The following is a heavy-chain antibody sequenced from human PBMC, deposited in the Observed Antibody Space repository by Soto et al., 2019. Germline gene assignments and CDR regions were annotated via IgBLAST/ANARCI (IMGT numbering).Heavy chain of an antibody. J-gene: IGHJ6*02. Sequence: PSETLSLTCTVSGGSVNSGGYHWSWNRQHPGKGLEWIGDIYYSGSTYYNPSLKSRVTISIDTSTNHFSLHLSALTAADTAVYYCARAPIPNWNYYGLDVWGQGTTVTVSS. CDR2: IYYSGST. D-gene: IGHD1-1*01. CDR3: ARAPIPNWNYYGLDV. CDR1: GGSVNSGGYH. V-gene: IGHV4-31*03.